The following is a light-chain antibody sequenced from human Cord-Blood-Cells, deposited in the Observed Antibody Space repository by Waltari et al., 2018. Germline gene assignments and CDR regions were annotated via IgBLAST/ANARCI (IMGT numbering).Light chain of an antibody. Sequence: QSALTQPASVSGSPGQSITISCTGTSSDVGGYNYVSWYQQHPGKAPKLMIYDVSNRHSGVSNRFSGSKSGNTASRTISGLQAEDEADYYCSSYTSSSTWVFGGVTKLTVL. CDR1: SSDVGGYNY. CDR3: SSYTSSSTWV. J-gene: IGLJ3*02. V-gene: IGLV2-14*01. CDR2: DVS.